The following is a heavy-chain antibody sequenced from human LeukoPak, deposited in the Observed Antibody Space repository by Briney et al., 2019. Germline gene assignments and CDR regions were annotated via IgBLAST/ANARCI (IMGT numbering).Heavy chain of an antibody. V-gene: IGHV3-21*04. CDR1: GFTFSSYS. J-gene: IGHJ4*02. CDR2: ISSSSYI. D-gene: IGHD3-3*01. CDR3: ARFGVATSAFDY. Sequence: GGSLRLSCAASGFTFSSYSMNWVRQAPGKGLEWVSSISSSSYIYYADTVKGRFTISRDNAKNSLYLQMNSLRAEDTAVYYCARFGVATSAFDYWGQGTLVTVSS.